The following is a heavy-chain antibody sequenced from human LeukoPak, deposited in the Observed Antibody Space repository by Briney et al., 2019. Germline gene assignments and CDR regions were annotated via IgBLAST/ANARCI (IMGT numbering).Heavy chain of an antibody. J-gene: IGHJ4*02. Sequence: PGGSLRLSCAASGITFSSYAMSWVRQAPGKGLEWVSAISGSGGSTYYADSVKSRFTISRDNSKNTLYLQMNSLRAEDTAVYYCAKDRHERGFGESSWGQGTLVTVSS. CDR3: AKDRHERGFGESS. D-gene: IGHD3-10*01. CDR1: GITFSSYA. V-gene: IGHV3-23*01. CDR2: ISGSGGST.